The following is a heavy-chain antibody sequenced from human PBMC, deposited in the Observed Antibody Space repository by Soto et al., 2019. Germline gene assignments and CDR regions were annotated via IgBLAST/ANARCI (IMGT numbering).Heavy chain of an antibody. Sequence: ASVKVSCKASGYTFTSYGISWVRQAPGQGLEWMGWNSAYNGNTNYAQKLQGRVTMTTDTSTSTAYMELRSLRSDDTAVYYCAASPHDSSGYYPFDYWGQGTLVTVSS. CDR2: NSAYNGNT. CDR3: AASPHDSSGYYPFDY. V-gene: IGHV1-18*04. D-gene: IGHD3-22*01. CDR1: GYTFTSYG. J-gene: IGHJ4*02.